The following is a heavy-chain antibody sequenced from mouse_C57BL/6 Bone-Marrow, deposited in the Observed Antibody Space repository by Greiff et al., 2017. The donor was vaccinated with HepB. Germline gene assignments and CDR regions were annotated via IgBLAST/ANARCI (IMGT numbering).Heavy chain of an antibody. CDR3: AGGIYGNYWFAY. V-gene: IGHV2-9-1*01. J-gene: IGHJ3*01. D-gene: IGHD2-1*01. Sequence: VQGVESGPGLVAPSQRLSITCTVSGFSLTSYAISWVRQPPGKGLEWLGVIWTGGGTNYNSALKSRLSISKDNSKSQVFLKMNSLQTDDTARYYCAGGIYGNYWFAYWGQGTLVTVSA. CDR1: GFSLTSYA. CDR2: IWTGGGT.